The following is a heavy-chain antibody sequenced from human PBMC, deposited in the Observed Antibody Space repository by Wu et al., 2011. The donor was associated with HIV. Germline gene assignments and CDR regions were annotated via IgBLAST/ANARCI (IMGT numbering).Heavy chain of an antibody. J-gene: IGHJ4*02. CDR1: GYTFNTYA. D-gene: IGHD6-19*01. CDR2: ISPYDGDT. V-gene: IGHV1-18*01. CDR3: ARDDSSGWPEGFDY. Sequence: QVQLVQSGAEVKKPGASVKVSCKASGYTFNTYAISWVRQAPGQGLEWMGWISPYDGDTKYPQKLQGRVTMTTDTSTGTAYMELRSLRSDDTGVYYCARDDSSGWPEGFDYWAEGTLVTVSS.